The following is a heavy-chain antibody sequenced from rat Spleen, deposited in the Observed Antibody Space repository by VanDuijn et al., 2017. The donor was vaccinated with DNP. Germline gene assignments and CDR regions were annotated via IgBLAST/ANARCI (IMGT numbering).Heavy chain of an antibody. V-gene: IGHV5-25*01. J-gene: IGHJ1*01. Sequence: EVQLVESGGGLVQPGRSLKLSCAASGLTFSNYNMSWVRQAPTKGLEWVASISPSGGNTYYRDSVKGRFTISRDNAKSSLYLQMNSLKSEDTATYYCARPASSTPHWYFDFWGPGTMVTVSS. CDR2: ISPSGGNT. D-gene: IGHD1-4*01. CDR3: ARPASSTPHWYFDF. CDR1: GLTFSNYN.